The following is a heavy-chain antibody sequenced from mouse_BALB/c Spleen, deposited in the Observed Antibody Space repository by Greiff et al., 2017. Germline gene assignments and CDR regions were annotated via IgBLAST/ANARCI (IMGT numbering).Heavy chain of an antibody. J-gene: IGHJ4*01. CDR1: GYNFTSYW. CDR2: IYPGSGST. Sequence: VQLQQPGAELVKPGTSVKLSCKASGYNFTSYWINWVKLRPGQGLEWIGDIYPGSGSTNYNEKFKSKATLTVDTSSSTAYMQLSSLASEDSALYYCARSPLYYGSSYYAMDYWGQGTSVTVSS. V-gene: IGHV1-55*01. D-gene: IGHD1-1*01. CDR3: ARSPLYYGSSYYAMDY.